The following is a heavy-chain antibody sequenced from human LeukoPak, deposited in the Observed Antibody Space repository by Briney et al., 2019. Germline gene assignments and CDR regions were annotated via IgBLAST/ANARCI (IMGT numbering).Heavy chain of an antibody. CDR1: GYTFTGYY. D-gene: IGHD1-1*01. CDR3: ATDPLERYLDWFDP. V-gene: IGHV1-2*02. CDR2: INPNSGGT. J-gene: IGHJ5*02. Sequence: GASVKVSCKASGYTFTGYYMHWVRQAPGQGLEWMGWINPNSGGTNYAQKFQGRVTMTEDTSTDTAYMELSSLRSEDTAVYYCATDPLERYLDWFDPWGQGTLVTVSS.